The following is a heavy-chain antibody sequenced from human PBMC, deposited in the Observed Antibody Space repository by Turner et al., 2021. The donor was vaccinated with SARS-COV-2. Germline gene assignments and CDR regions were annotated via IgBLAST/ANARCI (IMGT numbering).Heavy chain of an antibody. CDR2: IYYSGST. D-gene: IGHD3-3*01. CDR3: ARSNYDFWSGYYTGYFDY. J-gene: IGHJ4*02. V-gene: IGHV4-39*01. CDR1: GGSISSSRYY. Sequence: LQLQESAPGLVKPSETLSLTCPVSGGSISSSRYYWGWIRQPPGKGLEWIGSIYYSGSTYYNPSLKSRVTISVDTSKNQFSLKLSSVTAADTAVYYCARSNYDFWSGYYTGYFDYWGQGTLVTVSS.